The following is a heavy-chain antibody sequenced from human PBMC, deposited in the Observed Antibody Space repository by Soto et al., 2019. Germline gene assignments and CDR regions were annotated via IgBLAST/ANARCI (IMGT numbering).Heavy chain of an antibody. CDR1: CGSFSGYY. V-gene: IGHV4-59*01. CDR2: IYYSGST. Sequence: SETLSLTCAVYCGSFSGYYWSWIRQPPGKGLEWIGYIYYSGSTNYNPSLKSRVTISVDTSKNQFSLKLSSVTAADTAVYYCARAPRGNYGYPSYFDYWGQGTLVTVSS. D-gene: IGHD3-10*01. CDR3: ARAPRGNYGYPSYFDY. J-gene: IGHJ4*02.